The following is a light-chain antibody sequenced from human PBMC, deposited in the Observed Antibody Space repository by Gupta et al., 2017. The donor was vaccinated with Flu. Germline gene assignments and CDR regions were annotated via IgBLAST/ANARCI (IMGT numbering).Light chain of an antibody. J-gene: IGKJ4*01. CDR3: QQLNGYPFS. CDR2: AAA. Sequence: DIQLTPSPSFLSASVGDRVTITCRASQGISSSLAWYQQKPGKAPKLLIYAAATLQSGVPSRFSGSGSGTDFTLTISNLQPEDFATYYCQQLNGYPFSFGGGTKVEIK. CDR1: QGISSS. V-gene: IGKV1-9*01.